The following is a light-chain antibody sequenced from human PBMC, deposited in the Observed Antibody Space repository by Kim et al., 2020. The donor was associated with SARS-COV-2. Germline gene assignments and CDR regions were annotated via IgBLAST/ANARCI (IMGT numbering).Light chain of an antibody. V-gene: IGLV1-44*01. CDR1: RANIGSNT. CDR3: AAWDDSLNGVV. J-gene: IGLJ2*01. Sequence: GQRVSISCSVTRANIGSNTLTGYQQFPETAPKLLFYSNNPRPPGVPDRFSGSKSGTSASLAISGLQSEDGADYYWAAWDDSLNGVVFGGGTQLTVL. CDR2: SNN.